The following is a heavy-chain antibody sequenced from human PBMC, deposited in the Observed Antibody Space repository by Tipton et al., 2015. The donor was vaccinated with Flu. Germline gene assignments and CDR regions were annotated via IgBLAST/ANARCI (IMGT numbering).Heavy chain of an antibody. CDR1: GYSFTSYY. CDR3: ARLSYYDVDLKNFYFDH. Sequence: QLVQSGAEVKKPGESLRISCKGSGYSFTSYYISWVRQMPGKGLEWMGRIDPDDSDTEYSPSFQGHATISVDTSKSQFSLMLRSVPAADTAVYYCARLSYYDVDLKNFYFDHWGQGVLVTVSS. CDR2: IDPDDSDT. D-gene: IGHD3-10*02. V-gene: IGHV5-10-1*01. J-gene: IGHJ4*02.